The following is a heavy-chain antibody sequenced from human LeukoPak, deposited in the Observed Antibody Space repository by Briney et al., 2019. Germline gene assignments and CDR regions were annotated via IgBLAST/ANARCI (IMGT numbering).Heavy chain of an antibody. D-gene: IGHD3-10*01. CDR2: TSYDGSTK. Sequence: GGSLRLSCAASGFTFSSHGMHWVRQAPGKGLEWVSVTSYDGSTKYYADSAKGRFNISRDNSKNTLYLQMNSLRVDDTAVYYCAKDATLFGDQYFDYGGQGTLVIVSA. V-gene: IGHV3-30*18. J-gene: IGHJ4*02. CDR3: AKDATLFGDQYFDY. CDR1: GFTFSSHG.